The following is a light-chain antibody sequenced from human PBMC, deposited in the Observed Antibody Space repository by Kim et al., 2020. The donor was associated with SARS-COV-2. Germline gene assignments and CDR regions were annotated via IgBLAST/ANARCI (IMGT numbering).Light chain of an antibody. CDR2: DAS. CDR1: QDIRTY. CDR3: QQSYSTPWT. Sequence: IQMTQSPSSLPASVGDRVTITCRASQDIRTYVSWYQQKPGKAPKVLIYDASNLQSGVPSRFSGSGSGTDFTLTISSLQPEDFATYACQQSYSTPWTFGQGTKVDIK. V-gene: IGKV1-39*01. J-gene: IGKJ1*01.